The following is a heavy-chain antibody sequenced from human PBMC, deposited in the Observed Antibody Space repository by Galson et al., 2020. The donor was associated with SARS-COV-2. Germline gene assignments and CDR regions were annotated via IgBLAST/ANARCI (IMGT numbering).Heavy chain of an antibody. CDR2: IYPNGRT. V-gene: IGHV4-38-2*01. CDR3: ASSWAADWYFDL. Sequence: SETLSFTCAVSGYSISTTNYWGWVRQPPGKGLEWIGSIYPNGRTYYNPSLKSRVTISVDTSKNQFSLKLSSVTAADTAVYYCASSWAADWYFDLWGRGTLVTVSS. D-gene: IGHD6-25*01. CDR1: GYSISTTNY. J-gene: IGHJ2*01.